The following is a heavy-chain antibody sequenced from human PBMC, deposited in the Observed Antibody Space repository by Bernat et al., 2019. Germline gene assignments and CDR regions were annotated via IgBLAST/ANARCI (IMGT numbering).Heavy chain of an antibody. CDR1: GDSVSSNSAA. D-gene: IGHD4-17*01. CDR3: ARAPHDYGGNHLPYYYYGMDV. CDR2: PYYRSKWYN. V-gene: IGHV6-1*01. Sequence: QVQLQQSGPGLVKPSQTLSLTCAISGDSVSSNSAAWNWIRQSPSRGLEWLGRPYYRSKWYNDYAVSVKSRITINPDTSKNQFSLQLNSVTPEDTAVYYCARAPHDYGGNHLPYYYYGMDVWGQGTTVTVSS. J-gene: IGHJ6*02.